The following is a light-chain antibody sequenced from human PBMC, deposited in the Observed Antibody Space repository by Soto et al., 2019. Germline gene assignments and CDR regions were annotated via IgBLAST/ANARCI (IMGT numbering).Light chain of an antibody. CDR3: QQSYSSPFS. J-gene: IGKJ3*01. CDR1: QSISSY. Sequence: DIQMTQSPSSLSASVGDRVTITCRASQSISSYLNWYQQKPGKAPNLLIYAASSLQSGVPSKFSGSGSGTDFTLTISSLQPEDFETYYCQQSYSSPFSFGPGTKVDI. CDR2: AAS. V-gene: IGKV1-39*01.